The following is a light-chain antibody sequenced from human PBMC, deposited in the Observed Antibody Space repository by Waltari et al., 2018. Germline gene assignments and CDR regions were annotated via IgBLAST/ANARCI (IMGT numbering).Light chain of an antibody. CDR2: EVS. V-gene: IGLV2-14*01. CDR1: SSDVGGYVS. J-gene: IGLJ3*02. CDR3: SSYTSSSSWV. Sequence: QSALTQPASVSGSPGPSITISCTGTSSDVGGYVSVSWYQQHPGKAPKLMIYEVSNRPSGVSSRFSGSKSANTASLTISGLQAEDEADYYCSSYTSSSSWVFGGGTKLTVL.